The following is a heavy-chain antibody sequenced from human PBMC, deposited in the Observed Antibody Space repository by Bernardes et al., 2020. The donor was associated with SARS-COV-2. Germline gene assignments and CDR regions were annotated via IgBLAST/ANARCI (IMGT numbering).Heavy chain of an antibody. J-gene: IGHJ5*02. Sequence: GESLKISCKASGYSFTTYWISWMRQTPGKGLEWMGKIDPSDSYAEYNPSFRGHVTISVDKSTNTAYLQWSSLKASDTATYFCGRQRQIGGRRLLDTWGQGTLLTVSS. V-gene: IGHV5-10-1*01. CDR1: GYSFTTYW. CDR2: IDPSDSYA. D-gene: IGHD6-6*01. CDR3: GRQRQIGGRRLLDT.